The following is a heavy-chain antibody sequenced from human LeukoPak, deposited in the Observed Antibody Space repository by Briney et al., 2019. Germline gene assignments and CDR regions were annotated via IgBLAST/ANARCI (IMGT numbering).Heavy chain of an antibody. V-gene: IGHV3-23*01. CDR2: VGGGIDI. CDR1: GFTFSVHG. J-gene: IGHJ4*02. Sequence: GGSLRLSCVASGFTFSVHGMTWVRQAPGEGLEWVSSVGGGIDIYYADSVKGRFTASRDDSMKTVYLQMNSLRAEDTAVYYCAKDATPHNGIWDNFDHWGPGTPVTVSS. CDR3: AKDATPHNGIWDNFDH. D-gene: IGHD1-26*01.